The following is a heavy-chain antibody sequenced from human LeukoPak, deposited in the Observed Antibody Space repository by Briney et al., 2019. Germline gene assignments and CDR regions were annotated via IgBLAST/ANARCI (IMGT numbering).Heavy chain of an antibody. D-gene: IGHD6-6*01. CDR1: GGSFSGYY. Sequence: PSETLSLTCTVSGGSFSGYYWSWIRQPPGRGLEWIGYIYYSGSTNYNPSLKSRVTMSVDTSKHQFSLKLSSVTAADTAVYYCARDEAAVRLDSWGQGTLVTVSS. J-gene: IGHJ4*02. CDR3: ARDEAAVRLDS. CDR2: IYYSGST. V-gene: IGHV4-59*01.